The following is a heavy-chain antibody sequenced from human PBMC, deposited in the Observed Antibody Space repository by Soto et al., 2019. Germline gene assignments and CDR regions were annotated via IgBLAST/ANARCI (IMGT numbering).Heavy chain of an antibody. CDR1: GGSISSSSYY. D-gene: IGHD4-4*01. V-gene: IGHV4-39*01. Sequence: QLQLQESGPGLVKPSETLSLTCTVSGGSISSSSYYWGWIRQPPGKVLAWIGSIYYSGSTYYNPSLKSRVTISVDTSKNQFSLKLSAVTAADTAVYYCARHGETTVTTVDAFDIWGQGTMVTVSS. CDR2: IYYSGST. CDR3: ARHGETTVTTVDAFDI. J-gene: IGHJ3*02.